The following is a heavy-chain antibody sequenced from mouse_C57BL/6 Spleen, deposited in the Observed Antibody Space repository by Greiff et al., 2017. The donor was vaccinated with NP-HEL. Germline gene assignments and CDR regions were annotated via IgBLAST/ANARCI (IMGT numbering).Heavy chain of an antibody. Sequence: EVKLMESGPGLVKPSQSLSLTCSVTGYSITSGYYWNWIRQFPGNKLEWMGYISYDGSNNYNPSLKNRISITRDTSKNQFFLKLNSVTTEDTATYYCARENAYYSNYFYAMDYWGQGTSVTVSS. V-gene: IGHV3-6*01. D-gene: IGHD2-5*01. CDR3: ARENAYYSNYFYAMDY. CDR2: ISYDGSN. J-gene: IGHJ4*01. CDR1: GYSITSGYY.